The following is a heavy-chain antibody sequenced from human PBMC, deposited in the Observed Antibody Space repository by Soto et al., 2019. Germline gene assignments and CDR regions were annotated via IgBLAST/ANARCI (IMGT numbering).Heavy chain of an antibody. J-gene: IGHJ4*02. V-gene: IGHV3-72*01. CDR1: GFTFSDHY. Sequence: SLRLSCAASGFTFSDHYMDWVRQAPGKGLEWVGRTRNKANSYTTEYAASVKGRFTISRDDSKNSLYLQMNSLKTEDTAVYYCARDPKGKGGFDYWGQGTLVTVSS. CDR3: ARDPKGKGGFDY. CDR2: TRNKANSYTT.